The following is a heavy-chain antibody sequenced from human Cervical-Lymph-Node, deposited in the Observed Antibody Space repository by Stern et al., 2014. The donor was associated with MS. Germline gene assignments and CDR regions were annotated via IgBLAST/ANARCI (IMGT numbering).Heavy chain of an antibody. Sequence: QMQLVQSGAEVKKPGASVKVSCKASGYSFTSHYMHWVRQAPGQGLEWVGIINPSGDSASYAQKLQGRVAVTRDTSTSTVYMELSSLRSEDTAVYYCASGTGSKRPTGNYWGQGTLVTVSS. V-gene: IGHV1-46*01. CDR2: INPSGDSA. J-gene: IGHJ4*02. CDR3: ASGTGSKRPTGNY. CDR1: GYSFTSHY. D-gene: IGHD3/OR15-3a*01.